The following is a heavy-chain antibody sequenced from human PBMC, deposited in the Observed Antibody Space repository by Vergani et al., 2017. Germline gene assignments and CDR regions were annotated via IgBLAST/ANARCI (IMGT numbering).Heavy chain of an antibody. CDR1: GYTFTSYY. J-gene: IGHJ6*04. Sequence: QVQLVQSGAVVKKPGASVKVSCKASGYTFTSYYMHWVRQAPGQGLEWMGIINPSGGSTSYAQKFQGRVTMTRDTSTSTVYMEMSSLRSEDTAVYYCARSDYGEYYGMDVWGEGTTVTVSS. D-gene: IGHD4-17*01. CDR3: ARSDYGEYYGMDV. V-gene: IGHV1-46*03. CDR2: INPSGGST.